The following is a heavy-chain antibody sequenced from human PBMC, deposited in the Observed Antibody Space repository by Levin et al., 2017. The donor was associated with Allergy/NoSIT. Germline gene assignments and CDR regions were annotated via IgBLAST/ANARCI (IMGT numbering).Heavy chain of an antibody. V-gene: IGHV3-11*05. D-gene: IGHD6-13*01. CDR1: GFTFSDYY. Sequence: PGASVKVSCAASGFTFSDYYMSWIRQAPGKGLEWVSYISSSSSYTNYADSVKGRFTISRDNAKNSLYLQMNSLRAEDTAVYYCARDGGSSSYYYFDYWGQGTLVTVSS. CDR3: ARDGGSSSYYYFDY. CDR2: ISSSSSYT. J-gene: IGHJ4*02.